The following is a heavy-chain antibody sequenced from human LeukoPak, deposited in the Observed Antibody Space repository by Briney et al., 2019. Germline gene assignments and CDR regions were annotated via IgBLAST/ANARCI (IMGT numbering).Heavy chain of an antibody. J-gene: IGHJ3*02. CDR2: ISYDGSNK. V-gene: IGHV3-30*07. CDR3: ARDDSLLAAAGVAFDI. D-gene: IGHD6-13*01. Sequence: GGSLRFSCAASGFTFSSYAMHWVRKAPGKGLKWVAVISYDGSNKYYADSVKGRFTISRDNSKNTLYLQMNSLRAEDTAVYYCARDDSLLAAAGVAFDIWGQGTMVTVSS. CDR1: GFTFSSYA.